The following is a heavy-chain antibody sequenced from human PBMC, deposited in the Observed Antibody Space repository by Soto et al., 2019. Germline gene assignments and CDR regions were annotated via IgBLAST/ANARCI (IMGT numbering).Heavy chain of an antibody. V-gene: IGHV1-8*01. CDR1: GYTFIGHD. D-gene: IGHD3-10*01. Sequence: QVQLVQSGAGVKMPGASVRVSCKASGYTFIGHDISWVRQATGQGLEWMGWMNPNSGNTGYGQKFQGRVTMTRNTSTSTAYMELSSLRSDDTAVYYCARGRYAIRGAFIIGELDYWGQGSLVIVSS. J-gene: IGHJ4*02. CDR2: MNPNSGNT. CDR3: ARGRYAIRGAFIIGELDY.